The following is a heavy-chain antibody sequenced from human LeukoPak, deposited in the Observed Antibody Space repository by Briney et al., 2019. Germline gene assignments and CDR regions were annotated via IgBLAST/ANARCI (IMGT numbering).Heavy chain of an antibody. CDR2: ISGSGGST. J-gene: IGHJ4*02. D-gene: IGHD3-3*01. CDR3: AKEGFNTIFGVAPFDY. CDR1: GFTFSSYS. Sequence: GGSLRLSCAASGFTFSSYSMNWVRQAPGKGLEWVSAISGSGGSTYYADSVKGRFTISRDNSKNTLYLQMNSLRAEDTAVYYCAKEGFNTIFGVAPFDYWGQGTLVTVSS. V-gene: IGHV3-23*01.